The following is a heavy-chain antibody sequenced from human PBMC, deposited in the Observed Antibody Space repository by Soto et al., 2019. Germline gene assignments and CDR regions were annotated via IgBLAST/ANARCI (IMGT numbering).Heavy chain of an antibody. CDR3: ASSSPYTPGNGTFDP. CDR1: GFTFSSYS. CDR2: ISSSSSYI. V-gene: IGHV3-21*01. J-gene: IGHJ5*02. D-gene: IGHD6-6*01. Sequence: GESLKISCAASGFTFSSYSMNWVRQAPGKGLEWVSSISSSSSYIYYADSVKGRFTISRDNAKNSLYLQMNSLRAEDTAVYYCASSSPYTPGNGTFDPWGQGTLVTVSS.